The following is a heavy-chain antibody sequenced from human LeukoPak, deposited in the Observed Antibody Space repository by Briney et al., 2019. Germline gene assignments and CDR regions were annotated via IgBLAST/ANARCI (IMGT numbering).Heavy chain of an antibody. J-gene: IGHJ4*02. D-gene: IGHD1-1*01. V-gene: IGHV1-2*02. CDR2: INPNSGGT. Sequence: ASVKVSCKASGYTFTGYYMHGVRQVPGQGLEWMGWINPNSGGTNYAQKFQGRVTMTRDTPISTAYMELSRLRSDDTAVYYCARDNNWNDAPSFDYWGQGTLVTVSS. CDR1: GYTFTGYY. CDR3: ARDNNWNDAPSFDY.